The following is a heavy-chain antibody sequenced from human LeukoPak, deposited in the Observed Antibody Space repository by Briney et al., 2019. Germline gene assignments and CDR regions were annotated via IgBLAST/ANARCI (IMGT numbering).Heavy chain of an antibody. V-gene: IGHV4-61*02. CDR3: ARGEGELDAFDI. D-gene: IGHD1-26*01. J-gene: IGHJ3*02. Sequence: SETLSLTCSVSGGSISSGSNYWSWIRQPAGKGLEWIGRIYTSGSTNYNPSLKSRVTISLDKSKNQFSLKLSSVTAADTAVYYCARGEGELDAFDIWGQGTMVTVSS. CDR2: IYTSGST. CDR1: GGSISSGSNY.